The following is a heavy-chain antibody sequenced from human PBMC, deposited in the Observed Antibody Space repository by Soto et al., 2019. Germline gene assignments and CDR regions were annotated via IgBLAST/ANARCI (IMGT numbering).Heavy chain of an antibody. CDR3: AKERVSCNPTRCDIDY. J-gene: IGHJ4*02. D-gene: IGHD2-2*02. V-gene: IGHV3-23*01. Sequence: GGSLRLSCAASGFTFRRSAMSWVRQAPGKGLEWVSAISGDGTYTYYAESVKGRFTISRDNSKNTLFLQMNSLRAEDTATYYCAKERVSCNPTRCDIDYWGQGSLVTVSS. CDR1: GFTFRRSA. CDR2: ISGDGTYT.